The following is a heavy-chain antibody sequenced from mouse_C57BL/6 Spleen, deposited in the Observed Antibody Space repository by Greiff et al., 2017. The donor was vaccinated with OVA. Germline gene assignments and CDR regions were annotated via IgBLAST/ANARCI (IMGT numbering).Heavy chain of an antibody. CDR1: GYTFTSYW. CDR2: INPSNGGT. J-gene: IGHJ1*03. D-gene: IGHD1-1*01. Sequence: VQLQQPGAELVKPGASVKLSCKASGYTFTSYWMHWVKQRPGRGLEWIGNINPSNGGTNYNEKFKSKATLTVDKSSSTAYMQLSSLTSEDSAVYYCARGITTVVEGGYFDVWGTGTTVTVSS. CDR3: ARGITTVVEGGYFDV. V-gene: IGHV1-53*01.